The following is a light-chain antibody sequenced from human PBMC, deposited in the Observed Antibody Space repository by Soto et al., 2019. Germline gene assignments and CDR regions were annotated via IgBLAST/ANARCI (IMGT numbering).Light chain of an antibody. CDR3: QQYSKLPWT. CDR2: GAS. J-gene: IGKJ1*01. CDR1: QSVSHS. V-gene: IGKV3-15*01. Sequence: EIVMTQSPATLSVSPGERATLSCRASQSVSHSLAGHQQKPGQAPRLLIDGASTRATGIPASFSGSVSGTEFTLTISSLQSEDFAVYYCQQYSKLPWTFGQGTKAEI.